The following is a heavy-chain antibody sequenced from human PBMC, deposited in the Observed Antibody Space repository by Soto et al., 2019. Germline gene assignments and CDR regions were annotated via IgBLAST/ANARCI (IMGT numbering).Heavy chain of an antibody. D-gene: IGHD4-17*01. J-gene: IGHJ6*02. Sequence: QVQLQESGPGLVKPSQTLSLTCAVSGGSISSGGYYWSWIRQLPGKGLEWIGYIFYTGPTYYNPSLKSRVTLSVDTSKSQFSLTVRSVTAADTAVYYWAREHGGDFSYYGMDVWGQGTTVTVSS. CDR1: GGSISSGGYY. CDR2: IFYTGPT. V-gene: IGHV4-31*11. CDR3: AREHGGDFSYYGMDV.